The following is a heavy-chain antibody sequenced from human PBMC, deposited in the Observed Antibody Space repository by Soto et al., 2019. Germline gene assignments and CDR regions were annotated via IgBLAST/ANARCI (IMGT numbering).Heavy chain of an antibody. V-gene: IGHV1-18*01. J-gene: IGHJ5*02. D-gene: IGHD3-10*01. CDR2: ISTWSGDT. CDR3: ARDYPITREDCFDP. CDR1: GYTFSSHG. Sequence: QVQLVQSGAEVKKPGASVKVSCKPSGYTFSSHGLSWVRQAPGQGLEWLGWISTWSGDTNYARKFQGRVTMTIDRGTSTAYMEVKSLRSDDTAVYYCARDYPITREDCFDPWGQGTLVTVSS.